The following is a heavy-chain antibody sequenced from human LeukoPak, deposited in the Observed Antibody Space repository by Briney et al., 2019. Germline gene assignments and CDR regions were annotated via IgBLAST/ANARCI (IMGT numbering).Heavy chain of an antibody. Sequence: PSETLSFTCTVSGGSISSSSYYWGWIRQPPGKGLEWIGEIYHSGSTNYNPSLKSRVTISVDKSKNQFSLKLSSVTAADTAVYYCARDAAPRDTTVTTNWFDPWGQGTLVTVSS. J-gene: IGHJ5*02. CDR3: ARDAAPRDTTVTTNWFDP. D-gene: IGHD4-17*01. CDR1: GGSISSSSYY. CDR2: IYHSGST. V-gene: IGHV4-39*07.